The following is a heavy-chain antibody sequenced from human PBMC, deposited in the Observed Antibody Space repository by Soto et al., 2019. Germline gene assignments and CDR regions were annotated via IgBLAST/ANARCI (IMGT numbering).Heavy chain of an antibody. CDR1: GGSINRYH. V-gene: IGHV4-59*08. J-gene: IGHJ4*02. Sequence: SETLSLTCTVSGGSINRYHWSWIRQPPGRGLEWIGYTHYSGSTNYNPSFKSRVAISVDTSKTQFSLKLSSVTAADTAVYYCARNPSNYFDYWGQGTLVTAPQ. CDR2: THYSGST. CDR3: ARNPSNYFDY.